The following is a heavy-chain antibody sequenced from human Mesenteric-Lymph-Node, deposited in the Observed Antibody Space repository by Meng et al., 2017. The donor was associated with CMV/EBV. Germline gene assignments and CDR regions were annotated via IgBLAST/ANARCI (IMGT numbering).Heavy chain of an antibody. J-gene: IGHJ4*02. Sequence: GESLKISCAASGFTFTSYAMSWVRQAPGKGLEWVANIKEDGSVKNYANSMKGRFTISRDNAKNSLYLQMNSLRAEDTAVYYCARWGYSSGWYIDYWGQGTLVTVSS. D-gene: IGHD6-19*01. CDR2: IKEDGSVK. CDR3: ARWGYSSGWYIDY. V-gene: IGHV3-7*01. CDR1: GFTFTSYA.